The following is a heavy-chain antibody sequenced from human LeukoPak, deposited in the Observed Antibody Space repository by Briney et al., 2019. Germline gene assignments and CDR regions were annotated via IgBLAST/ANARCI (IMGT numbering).Heavy chain of an antibody. CDR1: GFTVSSNY. V-gene: IGHV3-53*01. J-gene: IGHJ4*02. CDR2: IYSGGSI. Sequence: GGSLRLSCAASGFTVSSNYMSWVRQAPGKGLEWVSVIYSGGSIYYADSVKGRFTISRDNSKNTLYLQMNSLRAEDTAVYYCARGYYDSSGYYYSYYFDYWGQGTLVTVSS. D-gene: IGHD3-22*01. CDR3: ARGYYDSSGYYYSYYFDY.